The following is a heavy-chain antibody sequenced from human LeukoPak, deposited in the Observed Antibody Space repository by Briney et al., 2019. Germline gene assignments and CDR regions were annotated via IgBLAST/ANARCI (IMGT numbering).Heavy chain of an antibody. Sequence: GGSLRLSCAASGFTFSSYGMHWVRQAPGKGLEWVAVISYDGPNKYYADSVKGRFTISRDNSKNTLYLQMNSLRAEDSAVYYCAKGRYHLATVTLLDYWGQGTLVTVSS. V-gene: IGHV3-30*18. J-gene: IGHJ4*02. CDR2: ISYDGPNK. D-gene: IGHD4-17*01. CDR1: GFTFSSYG. CDR3: AKGRYHLATVTLLDY.